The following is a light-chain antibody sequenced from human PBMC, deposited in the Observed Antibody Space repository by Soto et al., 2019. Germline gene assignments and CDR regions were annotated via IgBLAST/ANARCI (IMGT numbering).Light chain of an antibody. V-gene: IGLV1-40*01. CDR2: GNS. Sequence: QSVLTQPPSVSGAPGQRVTISCTGSSSNSGAGYDVHWYQRLPGTAPKLLIYGNSNRPSGVPDRFSGSKSGTSASLAITGLQVEDEAYYYCQSYDSSLSGSDVVFGGGTKLTVL. CDR1: SSNSGAGYD. J-gene: IGLJ2*01. CDR3: QSYDSSLSGSDVV.